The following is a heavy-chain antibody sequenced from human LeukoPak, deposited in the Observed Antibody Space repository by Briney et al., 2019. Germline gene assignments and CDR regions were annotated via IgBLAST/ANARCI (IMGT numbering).Heavy chain of an antibody. J-gene: IGHJ4*02. Sequence: PGGSLRLSCAASGFTFSSYEMNWVRQAPGKGLEWVSYISSSGTPIHYADSVKGRFTISRDNAKNSLFLQMNSLRAEDMAVYYCAREKTACGGDCYDSWGQGTLVTVSS. CDR2: ISSSGTPI. D-gene: IGHD2-21*01. CDR1: GFTFSSYE. CDR3: AREKTACGGDCYDS. V-gene: IGHV3-48*03.